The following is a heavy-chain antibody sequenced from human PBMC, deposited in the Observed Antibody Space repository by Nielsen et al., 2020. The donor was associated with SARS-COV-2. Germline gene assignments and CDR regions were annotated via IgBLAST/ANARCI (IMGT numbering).Heavy chain of an antibody. CDR2: IYSGGSST. CDR1: GCTVSSNC. Sequence: GGSLRLSCAASGCTVSSNCMTWVRQAPGKGLEWVSVIYSGGSSTYYADSVKGRFTISRDNSKNTLYLQMNSLRAEDTAVYYCATLGYWGQGTLVTVSS. J-gene: IGHJ4*02. CDR3: ATLGY. V-gene: IGHV3-23*03. D-gene: IGHD3-16*01.